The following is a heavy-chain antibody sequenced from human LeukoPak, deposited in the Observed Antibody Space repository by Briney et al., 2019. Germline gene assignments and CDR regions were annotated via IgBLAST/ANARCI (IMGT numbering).Heavy chain of an antibody. CDR1: GGSISSYY. V-gene: IGHV4-59*01. CDR2: IYYSGST. J-gene: IGHJ4*02. CDR3: ARDKTGYNWNR. D-gene: IGHD1-20*01. Sequence: SETLSLTCTVSGGSISSYYWSWIRQPPGKGLEWIGYIYYSGSTNYNPSLKSRVTISVDTSKNQFSLKLSSVTAADTAVYYCARDKTGYNWNRWGQGTLVTVSS.